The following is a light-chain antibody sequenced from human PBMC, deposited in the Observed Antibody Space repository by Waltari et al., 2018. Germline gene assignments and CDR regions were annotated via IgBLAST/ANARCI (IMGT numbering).Light chain of an antibody. Sequence: EIVLTQSPVTLSLPPGERVTLSCRASQTVANTHLAWYQHKPGQAPRLLVYGASSRAPGIPDRFSGSGSGTDFTLTINSLEPEDFAVYYCQKYGSSPPWTFGQGTKVEIK. CDR2: GAS. CDR3: QKYGSSPPWT. J-gene: IGKJ1*01. V-gene: IGKV3-20*01. CDR1: QTVANTH.